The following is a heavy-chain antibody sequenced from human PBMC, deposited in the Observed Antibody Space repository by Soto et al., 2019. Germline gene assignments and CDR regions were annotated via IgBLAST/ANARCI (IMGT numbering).Heavy chain of an antibody. J-gene: IGHJ4*02. CDR1: GFTFSSYA. CDR2: ISGSGGST. Sequence: GGSLKLSCAASGFTFSSYAMSWVRQAPGKGLEWVSAISGSGGSTYYADSVKGRVTISRDNSKNTLYLQMNSLRAEDTAVYYCATPPSIAAAGTAPFDYWGQGTLVTVSS. V-gene: IGHV3-23*01. CDR3: ATPPSIAAAGTAPFDY. D-gene: IGHD6-13*01.